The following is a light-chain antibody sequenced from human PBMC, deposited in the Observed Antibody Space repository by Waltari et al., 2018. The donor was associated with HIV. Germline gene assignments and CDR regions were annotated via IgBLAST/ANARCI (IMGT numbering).Light chain of an antibody. V-gene: IGLV1-47*01. CDR1: SSNIGTNY. J-gene: IGLJ3*02. CDR2: RDG. Sequence: QSLLTQPPSASGAPGQRVTISCSGSSSNIGTNYVYWYQQLPGRAPKFLMYRDGRRPSGVPDRFSGSKSGTSASLAISGLRSDDEADYYCAAWDGSLSAVVFGGGTKLTVL. CDR3: AAWDGSLSAVV.